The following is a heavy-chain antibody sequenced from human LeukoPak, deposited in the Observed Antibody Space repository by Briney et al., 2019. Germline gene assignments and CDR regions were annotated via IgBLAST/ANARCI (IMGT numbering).Heavy chain of an antibody. CDR2: ISGSGGST. D-gene: IGHD6-13*01. V-gene: IGHV3-23*01. CDR1: GFTFSRYA. J-gene: IGHJ4*02. Sequence: GGSLRLSCAASGFTFSRYAMSWVRQAPGKGLEWVSAISGSGGSTYYADSVKGRFTISRDNSKNTLYLQMNSLRAEDTAVYYCAKAGAAMGYSSSWETDYWGQGTLVTVSS. CDR3: AKAGAAMGYSSSWETDY.